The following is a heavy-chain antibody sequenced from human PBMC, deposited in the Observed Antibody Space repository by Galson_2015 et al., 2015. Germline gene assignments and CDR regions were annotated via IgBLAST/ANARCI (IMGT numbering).Heavy chain of an antibody. CDR3: VTLAMRGVYCDD. D-gene: IGHD2-8*01. CDR1: GFAFGSFE. J-gene: IGHJ4*02. Sequence: SLRLSCAASGFAFGSFEMNWVRQPPGKGLEWISYMSGETGSTIYYEDAKEGRFIISRDNTGNFLYLQMERLRFEDTGVYFCVTLAMRGVYCDDGVQGSLVAVSS. CDR2: MSGETGSTI. V-gene: IGHV3-48*03.